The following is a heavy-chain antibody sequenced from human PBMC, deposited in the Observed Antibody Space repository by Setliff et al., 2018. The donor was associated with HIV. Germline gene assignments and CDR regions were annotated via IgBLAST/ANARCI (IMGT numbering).Heavy chain of an antibody. J-gene: IGHJ6*02. CDR2: ISGYNADT. Sequence: ASVKVSCKASGYRFSTFGISWVRQAPGQGLEWMGWISGYNADTDYAQKFQGRVSMTTDISTNTAYVELRSLRSDDTAVYYCARDNVRGPTNAMDVWGQGTTVTVSS. V-gene: IGHV1-18*01. CDR1: GYRFSTFG. D-gene: IGHD3-10*01. CDR3: ARDNVRGPTNAMDV.